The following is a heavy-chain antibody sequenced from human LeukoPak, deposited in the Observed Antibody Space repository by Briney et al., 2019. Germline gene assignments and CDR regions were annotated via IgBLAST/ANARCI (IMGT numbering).Heavy chain of an antibody. D-gene: IGHD6-6*01. CDR1: GYSFTSYW. J-gene: IGHJ4*02. CDR3: ATQPSIAARPDGDVLIHG. V-gene: IGHV5-51*01. Sequence: GESLKISCRGSGYSFTSYWIGWLRQMPGKGPEWVECICPGDADTRMSPSFQGQITISADKHTSTAYLQWSSLKASDTAMYYCATQPSIAARPDGDVLIHGWSQGTLVTVSS. CDR2: ICPGDADT.